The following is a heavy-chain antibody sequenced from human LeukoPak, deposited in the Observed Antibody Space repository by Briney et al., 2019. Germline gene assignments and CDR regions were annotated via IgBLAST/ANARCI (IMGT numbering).Heavy chain of an antibody. CDR2: TYYRSKWYN. Sequence: SQTLSLTCAISGDSVSSNSAAWNWIRQSPSRGLEWLGRTYYRSKWYNDYAVSVKSRMTINPDTSKNQFSLQLNSVTPEDTAVYYCARARIAAAGTRVLGYYYGMDVWGQGTLVTVSS. CDR3: ARARIAAAGTRVLGYYYGMDV. D-gene: IGHD6-13*01. J-gene: IGHJ6*02. CDR1: GDSVSSNSAA. V-gene: IGHV6-1*01.